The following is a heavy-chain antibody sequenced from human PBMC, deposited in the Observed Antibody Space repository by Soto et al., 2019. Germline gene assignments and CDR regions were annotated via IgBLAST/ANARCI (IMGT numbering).Heavy chain of an antibody. CDR3: AREYSNSPEAFDF. CDR2: IYYTGST. J-gene: IGHJ4*02. D-gene: IGHD6-6*01. V-gene: IGHV4-61*03. Sequence: PSETLSLTCTVSGVSVNSDDYYWSWIRQPPGKGLGWIGYIYYTGSTTYNPSLKSRVTISLDTSRNHFSLSLSSVTAADTAVFYCAREYSNSPEAFDFWGRGTLVTVSS. CDR1: GVSVNSDDYY.